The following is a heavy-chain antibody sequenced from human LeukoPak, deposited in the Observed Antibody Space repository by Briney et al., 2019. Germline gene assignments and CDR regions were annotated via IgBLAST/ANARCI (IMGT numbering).Heavy chain of an antibody. Sequence: SETLSLTCTVSGGSIRSYYWSWIRQPPGKGLEWIAYIYYSGSTNYNPSLKSRVTISVDTSKNQFSLKLSSVTAADTAVYYCARVQDDYVWGKSFDYWGQGTLVTVSS. D-gene: IGHD3-16*01. J-gene: IGHJ4*02. CDR2: IYYSGST. CDR1: GGSIRSYY. CDR3: ARVQDDYVWGKSFDY. V-gene: IGHV4-59*01.